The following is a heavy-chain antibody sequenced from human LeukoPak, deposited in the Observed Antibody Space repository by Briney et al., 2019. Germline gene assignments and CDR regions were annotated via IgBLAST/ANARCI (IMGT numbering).Heavy chain of an antibody. CDR1: GFTFSSYA. Sequence: SGGSLRLSCAASGFTFSSYAMSWVRQAPGKGLEWVSAISGSGGSTYYADSVKGRFTISRDNSKNTLYLQMNSLRAEDTAVYYCAKKEYDYVWGSYPGDYWGQGTLVTVSS. CDR3: AKKEYDYVWGSYPGDY. CDR2: ISGSGGST. J-gene: IGHJ4*02. D-gene: IGHD3-16*02. V-gene: IGHV3-23*01.